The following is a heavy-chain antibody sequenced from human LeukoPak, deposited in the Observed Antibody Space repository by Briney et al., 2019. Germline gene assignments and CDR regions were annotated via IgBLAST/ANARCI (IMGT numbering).Heavy chain of an antibody. V-gene: IGHV4-39*01. CDR3: ARTSTYYDFWSGKLSWFDP. J-gene: IGHJ5*02. CDR2: IYYSGST. D-gene: IGHD3-3*01. CDR1: GGSISSSSYY. Sequence: PSETLSLTXTVSGGSISSSSYYWGWIRQPPGKGLEWIGSIYYSGSTYYNPSLKSRVTISVDTSKNQFSLKLSSVTAADTAVYYCARTSTYYDFWSGKLSWFDPWGQGTLVTVSS.